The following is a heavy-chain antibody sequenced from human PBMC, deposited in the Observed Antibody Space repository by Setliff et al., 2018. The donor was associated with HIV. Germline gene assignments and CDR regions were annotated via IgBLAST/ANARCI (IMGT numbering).Heavy chain of an antibody. CDR1: GFTFSSYA. Sequence: PGGSLRLSCAASGFTFSSYAMNWVRQAPGKGLEWVSGITGSGNNADYADSVKGRFTISRDNSKNTLDLQMNSLRAEDTAVYYCARANYGFDYWGQGTLVTVSS. CDR2: ITGSGNNA. CDR3: ARANYGFDY. V-gene: IGHV3-23*01. D-gene: IGHD4-17*01. J-gene: IGHJ4*02.